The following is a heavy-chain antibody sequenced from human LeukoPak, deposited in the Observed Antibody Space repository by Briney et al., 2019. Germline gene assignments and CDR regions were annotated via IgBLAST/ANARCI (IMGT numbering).Heavy chain of an antibody. Sequence: ASVKVSCKASGYTFTGYYMHWVRQAPGQGLEWMGWINPNSGGTNYAQKFQGRVTMTRDTSISTAYMELSRLRSDDTAVYYCARVATTGTYNWFDPWGQGTLVTVFS. CDR1: GYTFTGYY. CDR3: ARVATTGTYNWFDP. CDR2: INPNSGGT. D-gene: IGHD1-1*01. J-gene: IGHJ5*02. V-gene: IGHV1-2*02.